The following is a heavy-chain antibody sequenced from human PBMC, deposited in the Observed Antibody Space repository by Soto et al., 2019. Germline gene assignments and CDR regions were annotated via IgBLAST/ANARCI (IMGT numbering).Heavy chain of an antibody. CDR1: GGSFSGYY. D-gene: IGHD2-2*01. Sequence: SETLSLTCAVYGGSFSGYYWSWIRQPPGKGLEWIGEINHSGSTNYNPSLKSRVTISVDTSKNQFSLKLSSVTAADTAVYYCARGRRYCSSTSCLHSSCCMDVWGQGTTVIVSS. J-gene: IGHJ6*02. CDR3: ARGRRYCSSTSCLHSSCCMDV. V-gene: IGHV4-34*01. CDR2: INHSGST.